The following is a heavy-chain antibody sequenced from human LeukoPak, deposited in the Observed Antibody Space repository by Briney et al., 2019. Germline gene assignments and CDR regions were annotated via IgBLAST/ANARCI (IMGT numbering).Heavy chain of an antibody. CDR3: AKFYDILTGYFDY. D-gene: IGHD3-9*01. CDR1: GFPFSSYA. V-gene: IGHV3-23*01. J-gene: IGHJ4*02. Sequence: GSLRLSCAASGFPFSSYATSWVRQSPGKGLEWVSAISGGNGNTYYADSVRGRFTISRDSSKNTLYLQMNSLRAEDTAVYYCAKFYDILTGYFDYWGQGTLVTVSS. CDR2: ISGGNGNT.